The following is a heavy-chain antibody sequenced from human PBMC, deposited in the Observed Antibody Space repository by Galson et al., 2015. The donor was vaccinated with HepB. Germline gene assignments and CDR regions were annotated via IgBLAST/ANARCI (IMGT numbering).Heavy chain of an antibody. CDR1: TFTFNNNR. V-gene: IGHV3-7*01. CDR2: IKEDGSET. D-gene: IGHD6-13*01. Sequence: SLRLSCAASTFTFNNNRMNWVRQAPGKGLEWVANIKEDGSETYYMDSVKGRFTISRDNAKTSLYLQMNSLRVEDTAVYFCAKGMAAAMNDAFDIWGQGTMVTVS. CDR3: AKGMAAAMNDAFDI. J-gene: IGHJ3*02.